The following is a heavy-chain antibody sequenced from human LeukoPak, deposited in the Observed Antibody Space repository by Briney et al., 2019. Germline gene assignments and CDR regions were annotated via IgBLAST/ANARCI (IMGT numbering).Heavy chain of an antibody. CDR3: ARVGYCSGGSCYLDP. CDR1: GFTFSSYS. V-gene: IGHV3-21*01. J-gene: IGHJ5*02. D-gene: IGHD2-15*01. Sequence: PGGSLRLSCAASGFTFSSYSMNWVRQAPGKGLEWVSSISSSSSYIYYADSVKGRFTISRDNAKNSLYPQMNSLRAEDTAVYYCARVGYCSGGSCYLDPWGQGTLVTVSS. CDR2: ISSSSSYI.